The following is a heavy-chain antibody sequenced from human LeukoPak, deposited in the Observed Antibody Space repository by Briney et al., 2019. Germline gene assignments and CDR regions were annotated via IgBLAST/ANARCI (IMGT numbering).Heavy chain of an antibody. J-gene: IGHJ3*02. V-gene: IGHV1-69*05. CDR3: ARSPRIAAAGFDAFDI. CDR2: IIPIFGTA. D-gene: IGHD6-13*01. CDR1: GGTFSSYA. Sequence: SVKVSCKASGGTFSSYAISWVRQAPGQGLEWMGGIIPIFGTANYAQKFQGRVTITTDESTSTAYMELSSLRSEDTAVYYCARSPRIAAAGFDAFDIWGQGTMVTVSS.